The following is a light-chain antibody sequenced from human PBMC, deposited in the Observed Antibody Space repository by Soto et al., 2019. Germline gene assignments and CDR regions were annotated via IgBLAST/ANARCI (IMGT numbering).Light chain of an antibody. CDR2: DAS. J-gene: IGKJ4*01. Sequence: EIVLTQSPATLSLSPGERATLSCRASQSVSSYLAWYQQKPGQAPRPLIHDASNRATGIPARFSGSGSATDFTLTISSLEPEDFAVYYCQQRSNWPLTFGGGTKVDIK. V-gene: IGKV3-11*01. CDR3: QQRSNWPLT. CDR1: QSVSSY.